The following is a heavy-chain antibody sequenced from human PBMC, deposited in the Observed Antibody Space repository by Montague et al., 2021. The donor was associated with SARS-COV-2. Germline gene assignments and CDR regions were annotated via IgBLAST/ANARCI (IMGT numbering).Heavy chain of an antibody. D-gene: IGHD6-19*01. CDR1: GGSISSYY. J-gene: IGHJ3*02. Sequence: SDTLSLTCTVSGGSISSYYCSWIRQPPGKGLEWIGYIYYSGSTNXNPSLKSRVTISVDTSKNQFSLKLSSVTAADTAVYYCARGSGWMGNAFDIWGQGTMVTVSS. CDR3: ARGSGWMGNAFDI. V-gene: IGHV4-59*07. CDR2: IYYSGST.